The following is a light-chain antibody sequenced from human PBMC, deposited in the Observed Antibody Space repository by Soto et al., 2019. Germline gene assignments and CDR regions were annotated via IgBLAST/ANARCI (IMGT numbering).Light chain of an antibody. CDR3: AAWDDSLSGPNVV. V-gene: IGLV1-47*01. Sequence: QSVLTQPPSASGTPGQRVTISCSESSSNIGSNYVYWYQQLPGTAPKLLIYRNNQRPSGVPDRFSGSKSGTSASLAISGLRSEDEADYYCAAWDDSLSGPNVVFGGGTKLTVL. J-gene: IGLJ2*01. CDR1: SSNIGSNY. CDR2: RNN.